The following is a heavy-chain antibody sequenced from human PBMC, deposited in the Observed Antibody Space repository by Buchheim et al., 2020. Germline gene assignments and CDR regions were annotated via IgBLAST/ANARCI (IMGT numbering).Heavy chain of an antibody. CDR1: GFTFSSYG. CDR2: IWYDGSNK. J-gene: IGHJ6*03. V-gene: IGHV3-33*01. CDR3: TTPVSYYYYMDV. D-gene: IGHD1-14*01. Sequence: QVQLVESGGGVVQPGRSLRLSCAASGFTFSSYGMHWVRQAPGKGLEWVAVIWYDGSNKYYADSVKGRFTISRDNSKNTLYLQMNSLKTEDTAVYYCTTPVSYYYYMDVWGKGTT.